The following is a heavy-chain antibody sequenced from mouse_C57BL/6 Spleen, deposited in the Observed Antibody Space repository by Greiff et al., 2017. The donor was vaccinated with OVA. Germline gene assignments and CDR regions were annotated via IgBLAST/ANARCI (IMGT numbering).Heavy chain of an antibody. CDR1: GYTFTSYW. Sequence: QVQLKQPGAELVRPGSSVKLSCKASGYTFTSYWMHWVKQRPIQGLEWIGNIDPSDSETHYNQKFKDKATLTVDKSSSTAYMQLSSLTSEDSAVYYCARKIYYDYPLAMDYWGQGTSVTVSS. CDR3: ARKIYYDYPLAMDY. V-gene: IGHV1-52*01. CDR2: IDPSDSET. J-gene: IGHJ4*01. D-gene: IGHD2-4*01.